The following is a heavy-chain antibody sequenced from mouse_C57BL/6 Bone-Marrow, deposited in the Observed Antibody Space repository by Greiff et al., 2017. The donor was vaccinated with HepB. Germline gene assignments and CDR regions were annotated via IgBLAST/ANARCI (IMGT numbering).Heavy chain of an antibody. V-gene: IGHV1-81*01. CDR3: ARYPQNYYAMDY. CDR1: GYTFTSYG. CDR2: IYPRSGNT. J-gene: IGHJ4*01. Sequence: QVQLQQSGAELARPGASVKLSCKASGYTFTSYGISWVKQRTGQGLEWIGEIYPRSGNTYYNEKFKGKATLTADKASSTAYMELRSLTSEDSAVYFCARYPQNYYAMDYWGQGTSVTVSS.